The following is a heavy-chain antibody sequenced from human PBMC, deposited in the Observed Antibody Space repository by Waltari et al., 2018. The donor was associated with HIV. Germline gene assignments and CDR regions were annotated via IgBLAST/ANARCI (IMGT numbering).Heavy chain of an antibody. J-gene: IGHJ4*02. CDR1: GFSLSTSGVG. V-gene: IGHV2-5*02. Sequence: QITLKESGPTLVKPTQTLTLTCTFSGFSLSTSGVGVGWIRQPPGKALEWLALIYWDDDKRYSPSLKSRLTITKDTSKNQVVLTMTNMDPVDTATYYSAHSRIFGPSGYYFDYWGQGTLVTVSS. D-gene: IGHD3-3*02. CDR3: AHSRIFGPSGYYFDY. CDR2: IYWDDDK.